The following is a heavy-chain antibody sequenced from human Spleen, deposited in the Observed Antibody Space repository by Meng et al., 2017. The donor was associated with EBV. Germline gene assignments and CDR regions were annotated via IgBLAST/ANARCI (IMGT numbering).Heavy chain of an antibody. V-gene: IGHV4-4*02. CDR2: IYHSGST. CDR1: GGSISSNNW. D-gene: IGHD4/OR15-4a*01. CDR3: ARSYNAYATYFLDY. J-gene: IGHJ4*02. Sequence: VSLQEAGQGLVKPSGTLFLTCVVSGGSISSNNWWSWVRQPPGKGLEWIGDIYHSGSTSYSPSLKSRVTMSLDKSTNQFSLNLTSVTAADTAVYYCARSYNAYATYFLDYWGQGTLVTVSS.